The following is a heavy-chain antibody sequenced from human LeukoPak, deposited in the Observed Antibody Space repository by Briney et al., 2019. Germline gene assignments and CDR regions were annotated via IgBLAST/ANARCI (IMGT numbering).Heavy chain of an antibody. CDR3: ARDRTCSGGSCYQDFDY. CDR1: GFTFSSYS. CDR2: ISSSSSYI. D-gene: IGHD2-15*01. J-gene: IGHJ4*02. V-gene: IGHV3-21*01. Sequence: GGSLRLSCAASGFTFSSYSMNWVRQAPGKGLEWVSSISSSSSYIYYADSVKGRSTISRDNAKNSLYLQMNSLRAEDTAVYYCARDRTCSGGSCYQDFDYWGQGTLVTVSS.